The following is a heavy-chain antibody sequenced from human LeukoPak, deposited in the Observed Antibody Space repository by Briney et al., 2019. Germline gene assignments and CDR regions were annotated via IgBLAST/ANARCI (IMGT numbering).Heavy chain of an antibody. CDR3: ASSTVAVAGTGGFDY. J-gene: IGHJ4*02. CDR1: GYTFTSYY. CDR2: INPSGGST. V-gene: IGHV1-46*01. Sequence: ASVKVSFKASGYTFTSYYMHWVRQAPGQGREWMGIINPSGGSTSYAQKFQGRVTMTRDMSTSTVYMELSSLRSEDTAVYYCASSTVAVAGTGGFDYWGQGTLVTVSS. D-gene: IGHD6-19*01.